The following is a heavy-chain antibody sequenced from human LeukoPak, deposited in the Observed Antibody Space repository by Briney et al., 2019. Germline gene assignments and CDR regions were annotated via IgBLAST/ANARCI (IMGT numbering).Heavy chain of an antibody. CDR1: GGSISSSSYY. Sequence: SETLSLTCTVSGGSISSSSYYWGWIRQPPGTGLEWIGSIYYTGSTYYNPSLKSRVTISVDTSKNQFSLKLSSVTAADTAVYYCARDLQVPAANDAFDIWGQGTMVTVSS. CDR2: IYYTGST. V-gene: IGHV4-39*07. CDR3: ARDLQVPAANDAFDI. D-gene: IGHD2-2*01. J-gene: IGHJ3*02.